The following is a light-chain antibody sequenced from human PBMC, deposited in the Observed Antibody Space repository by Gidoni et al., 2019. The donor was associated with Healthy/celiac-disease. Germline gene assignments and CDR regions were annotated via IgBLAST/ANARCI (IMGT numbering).Light chain of an antibody. J-gene: IGKJ2*01. CDR3: QHYNNWPPYT. Sequence: EIVMTQSPATLSVSPGERATLSCRASQSVSSNLAWYQRKPGQPPRPLIYGASTRATGIPARFIGSVSWTEFTLTIIGLQSEYFSFYYCQHYNNWPPYTFGQGTKLEIK. CDR2: GAS. CDR1: QSVSSN. V-gene: IGKV3-15*01.